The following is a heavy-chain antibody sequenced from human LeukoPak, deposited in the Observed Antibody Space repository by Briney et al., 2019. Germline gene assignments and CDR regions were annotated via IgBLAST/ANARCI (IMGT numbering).Heavy chain of an antibody. V-gene: IGHV3-30*01. D-gene: IGHD3-22*01. Sequence: GGSLRLSWAASGFTFSSYAMHWVRQAPGKGLEWVAVISYDGSNKYYADSVKGRFTISRDNSKNTLYLQMNSLRAEDTAVYYCARVVLDDSSGENWFDPWGQGTLVTVSS. CDR2: ISYDGSNK. CDR1: GFTFSSYA. J-gene: IGHJ5*02. CDR3: ARVVLDDSSGENWFDP.